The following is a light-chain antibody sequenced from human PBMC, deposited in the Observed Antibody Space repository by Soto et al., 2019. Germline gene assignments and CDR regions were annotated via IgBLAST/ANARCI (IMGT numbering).Light chain of an antibody. V-gene: IGLV2-23*02. CDR1: SSDVGSYNL. J-gene: IGLJ1*01. Sequence: LTQPASVSGSPGQSITISCTGTSSDVGSYNLVSRYQQHPGKAPKLMIYEVSKRPSGVSNRFSGPKSGNTASLTISGLQAEDEADYYCCSYAGSSTPYVFGTGTKVTVL. CDR3: CSYAGSSTPYV. CDR2: EVS.